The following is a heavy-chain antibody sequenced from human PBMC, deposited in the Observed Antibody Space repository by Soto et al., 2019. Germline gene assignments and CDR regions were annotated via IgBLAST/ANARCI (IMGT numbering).Heavy chain of an antibody. CDR2: ITGGTGTT. V-gene: IGHV3-23*01. D-gene: IGHD2-2*01. CDR1: GFTFSNFA. Sequence: EVQVLESGGGSVQPGGSLRLSCAASGFTFSNFAMSWVRHAPGKGLEWVSEITGGTGTTYYADSVRGRFIISRYNSQNTLHLQMNSLRPEDTAVYYCAKDTSSSPYYMDVWGKGTTVTVSS. J-gene: IGHJ6*03. CDR3: AKDTSSSPYYMDV.